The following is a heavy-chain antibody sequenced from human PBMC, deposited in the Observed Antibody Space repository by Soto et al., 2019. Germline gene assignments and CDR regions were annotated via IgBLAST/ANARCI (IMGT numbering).Heavy chain of an antibody. CDR2: ISSSSSYI. D-gene: IGHD2-15*01. Sequence: PGGSLRLSCAASGFTFSSYSMNWVRQAPGKGLEWVSSISSSSSYIYYADSVKGRFTISRDNAKNSLYLQMNSLRAEDTAVYYCARDQGIGESYYGIDVRAQRTTVTGSS. CDR1: GFTFSSYS. V-gene: IGHV3-21*01. CDR3: ARDQGIGESYYGIDV. J-gene: IGHJ6*02.